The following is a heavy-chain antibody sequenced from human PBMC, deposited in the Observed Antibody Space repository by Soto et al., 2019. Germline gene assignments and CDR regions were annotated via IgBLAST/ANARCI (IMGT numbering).Heavy chain of an antibody. Sequence: EVQLVESGGGLVKPGGSLRLSCAASGFTFSKAWMSWVRQAPGKGPEWVGRVKSKTDGETTGYAAPVNGRSTISRDDSKNIVYLQITSLKTEDTALYYCTADVRSAAAWGFDPWGQGTLVTVSS. D-gene: IGHD6-13*01. CDR2: VKSKTDGETT. CDR3: TADVRSAAAWGFDP. J-gene: IGHJ5*02. V-gene: IGHV3-15*01. CDR1: GFTFSKAW.